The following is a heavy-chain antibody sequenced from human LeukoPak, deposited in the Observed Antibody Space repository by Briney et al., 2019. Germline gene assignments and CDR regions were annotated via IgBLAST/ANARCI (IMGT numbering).Heavy chain of an antibody. CDR2: ISYGGSNK. J-gene: IGHJ4*02. CDR1: GFTFSSYG. D-gene: IGHD3-22*01. CDR3: AKLRWGAYSSGYPFDY. V-gene: IGHV3-30*18. Sequence: PGGSLRLSCAASGFTFSSYGMHWVRQAPGKGLEWVAVISYGGSNKYYADSVKGRFTISRDNSKNTLYLQMNSLRAEDTAVYYCAKLRWGAYSSGYPFDYWGQGTLVTVSS.